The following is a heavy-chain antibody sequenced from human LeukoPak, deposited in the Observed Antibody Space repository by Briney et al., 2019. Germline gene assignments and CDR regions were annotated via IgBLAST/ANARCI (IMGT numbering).Heavy chain of an antibody. D-gene: IGHD1-26*01. Sequence: PSETLSLTCNVSGGSVSTYYWSWIRQPAGKGLEWIGRIYTSGSTSYNPSLKSRVTMSEDTSKNQFSLKLTSVTAADTAVYYCARESGAFCPFGYWGQGTLVIVPS. CDR1: GGSVSTYY. V-gene: IGHV4-4*07. CDR2: IYTSGST. J-gene: IGHJ4*02. CDR3: ARESGAFCPFGY.